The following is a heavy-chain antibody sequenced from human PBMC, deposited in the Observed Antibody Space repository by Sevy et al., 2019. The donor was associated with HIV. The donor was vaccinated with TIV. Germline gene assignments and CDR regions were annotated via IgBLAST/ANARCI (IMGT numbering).Heavy chain of an antibody. J-gene: IGHJ4*02. CDR2: IWYDGSKI. Sequence: GESLKISCAASGFTFSNYAMHWVRQAPGKGLAWVALIWYDGSKIFYADSVKGRFTISRDNSESTLYLQMNSLRAEDTALYHCAKGGPNSGYDYYFDYWGQGTLVTFSS. CDR1: GFTFSNYA. V-gene: IGHV3-33*06. D-gene: IGHD5-12*01. CDR3: AKGGPNSGYDYYFDY.